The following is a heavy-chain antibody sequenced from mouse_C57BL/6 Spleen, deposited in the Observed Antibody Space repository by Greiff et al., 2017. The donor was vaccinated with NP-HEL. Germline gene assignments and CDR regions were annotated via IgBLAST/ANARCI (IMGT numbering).Heavy chain of an antibody. CDR2: IDPSDSYT. CDR3: ARCSYDYDGRGFAY. D-gene: IGHD2-4*01. V-gene: IGHV1-69*01. J-gene: IGHJ3*01. CDR1: GYTFTSYW. Sequence: VQLQQPGAELVMPGASVKLSCKASGYTFTSYWMHWVKQRPGQGLEWIGEIDPSDSYTNYNQKFKSKSTLTVDKSSSTAYMQLSSLTSEDSAVYYCARCSYDYDGRGFAYWGQGTLVTVSA.